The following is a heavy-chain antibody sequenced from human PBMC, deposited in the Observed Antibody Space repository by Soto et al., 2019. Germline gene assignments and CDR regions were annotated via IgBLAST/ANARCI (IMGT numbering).Heavy chain of an antibody. D-gene: IGHD1-26*01. CDR1: GFTFSSYW. CDR2: INSDGSST. CDR3: SMGGATTFDY. V-gene: IGHV3-74*01. J-gene: IGHJ4*02. Sequence: GGSLRLSCAASGFTFSSYWMHWVRQAPGKGLVWVSRINSDGSSTSYADSAKGRFTISRDNAKNTLYLQMNSLRAEDTAVYYCSMGGATTFDYWGQGTLVTVSS.